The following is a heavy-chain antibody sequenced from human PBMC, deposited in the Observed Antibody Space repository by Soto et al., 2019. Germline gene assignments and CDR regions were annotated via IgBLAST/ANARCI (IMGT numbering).Heavy chain of an antibody. CDR2: ISSRGEAT. D-gene: IGHD4-17*01. J-gene: IGHJ4*02. V-gene: IGHV3-23*01. CDR3: AKERATTTAFDY. Sequence: LRLSFAASGFSFGGYSMSWVRQAPGKGLEGVSTISSRGEATYYADSVRGHFTISRDSTKNTLFLQMNSLRAEDTAVYYCAKERATTTAFDYSGQGALVTVSS. CDR1: GFSFGGYS.